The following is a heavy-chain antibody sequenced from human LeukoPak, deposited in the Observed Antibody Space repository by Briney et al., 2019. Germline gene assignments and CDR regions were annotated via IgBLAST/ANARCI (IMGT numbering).Heavy chain of an antibody. CDR3: ASGGYQQPYGY. V-gene: IGHV3-23*01. Sequence: GGSLRLSCVASGFTFSSFAMSWVRQSPGKGQEWVSAIRASDSSTVYADSVKGRFTISRDNAKNSLYLQVNSLRVEDTAVYYCASGGYQQPYGYWGQGTLVTVSS. J-gene: IGHJ4*02. CDR1: GFTFSSFA. CDR2: IRASDSST. D-gene: IGHD2-15*01.